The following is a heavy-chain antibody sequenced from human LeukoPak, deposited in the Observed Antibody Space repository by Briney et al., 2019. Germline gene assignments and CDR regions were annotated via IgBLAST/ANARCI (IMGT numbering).Heavy chain of an antibody. D-gene: IGHD3-10*01. CDR3: ARGGQVSTGAYFVY. CDR1: GGALSTHT. Sequence: ASVKVSCKTSGGALSTHTINWVRQAPGQGLEWMGRIIPVFDKTNYAQKFQGRVTITADKSTSTAYMDLSSLKSEDTATYYCARGGQVSTGAYFVYWGQGTLVTVSS. J-gene: IGHJ4*02. CDR2: IIPVFDKT. V-gene: IGHV1-69*08.